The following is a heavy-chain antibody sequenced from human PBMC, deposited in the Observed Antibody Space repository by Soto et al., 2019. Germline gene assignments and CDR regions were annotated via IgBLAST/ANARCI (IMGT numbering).Heavy chain of an antibody. D-gene: IGHD6-25*01. CDR1: GFTFRSYE. V-gene: IGHV3-21*01. J-gene: IGHJ6*02. CDR2: ISSSSSFI. Sequence: PGGSLRLSCAASGFTFRSYEMNWGRQTPMKGLEWVSSISSSSSFIHYADSVKGRFTISRDNAQNSLYLQMNTLRAEDTAVYYCVLESAGSLREYFYNHHDMEVWGQGTMVTVSS. CDR3: VLESAGSLREYFYNHHDMEV.